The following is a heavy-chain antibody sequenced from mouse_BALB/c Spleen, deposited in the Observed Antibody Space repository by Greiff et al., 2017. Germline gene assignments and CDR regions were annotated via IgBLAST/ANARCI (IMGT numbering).Heavy chain of an antibody. V-gene: IGHV5-6-2*01. J-gene: IGHJ1*01. Sequence: EVLLVESGGGLVKLGGSLKLSCAASGFTFSSYYMSWVRQTPEKRLELVAAINSNGGSTYYPDTVKGRFTISRDNAKNTLYLQMSSLKSEDTALYYCARPHDGSSPHWYFDVWGAGTTVTVSS. CDR1: GFTFSSYY. CDR3: ARPHDGSSPHWYFDV. CDR2: INSNGGST. D-gene: IGHD1-1*01.